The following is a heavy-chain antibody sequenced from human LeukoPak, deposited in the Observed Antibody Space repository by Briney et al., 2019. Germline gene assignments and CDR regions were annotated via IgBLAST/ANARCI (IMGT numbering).Heavy chain of an antibody. V-gene: IGHV1-18*01. CDR2: ISAYNGNT. J-gene: IGHJ6*03. D-gene: IGHD2-2*01. Sequence: ASVKVSCKASGYTFTSYGISWVRQAPGQGLEWTGWISAYNGNTNYAQKLQGRVTMTTDTSTSTAYMELRSLRSDDTAVYYCARGGYCSSTSCSYYYYYMDVWAKGPRSPSP. CDR3: ARGGYCSSTSCSYYYYYMDV. CDR1: GYTFTSYG.